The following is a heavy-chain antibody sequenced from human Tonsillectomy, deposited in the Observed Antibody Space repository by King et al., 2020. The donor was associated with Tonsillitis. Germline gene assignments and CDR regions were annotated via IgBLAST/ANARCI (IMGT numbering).Heavy chain of an antibody. D-gene: IGHD3-22*01. CDR2: IGTVGDT. CDR3: ARVAHYFDSSGYSDAFDI. Sequence: QLVQSGGGLVQPGGSLRLSCAASGFTFSSYDMHWVRQATGKSLEWVSSIGTVGDTYYPGSVKGRFTISRENAKNSLYLQMNSLRAGDTAVYFCARVAHYFDSSGYSDAFDIWGQGTMVTVSS. J-gene: IGHJ3*02. V-gene: IGHV3-13*04. CDR1: GFTFSSYD.